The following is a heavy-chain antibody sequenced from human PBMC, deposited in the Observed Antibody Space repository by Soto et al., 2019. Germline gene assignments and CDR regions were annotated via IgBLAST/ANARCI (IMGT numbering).Heavy chain of an antibody. V-gene: IGHV3-33*01. Sequence: QVQLVESGGGVVQPGRSLRLSCAASGFTFSSYGMHWVRQAPGKGLEWVAVIWYDGSNKYYADSMKGRFTISRDNSKNTLYLQMNSLRAEDTAVYYCARTATIQDFDYWGQGTLVTVSS. CDR3: ARTATIQDFDY. CDR1: GFTFSSYG. CDR2: IWYDGSNK. D-gene: IGHD5-12*01. J-gene: IGHJ4*02.